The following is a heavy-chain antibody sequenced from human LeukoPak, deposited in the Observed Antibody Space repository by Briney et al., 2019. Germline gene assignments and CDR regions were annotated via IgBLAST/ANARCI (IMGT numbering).Heavy chain of an antibody. CDR2: VSKDGNTK. D-gene: IGHD3-10*01. J-gene: IGHJ3*02. V-gene: IGHV3-30*04. CDR1: GFTFSTYA. Sequence: GGSLRLSCVASGFTFSTYAIHWVRQAPGKGLEWVAVVSKDGNTKYYADSVKGRFTISRDNSKNTLYLQMNSLRAEDTSVYYCARGIQPPKYYSSGSDTFDIWGQGTMVTVSS. CDR3: ARGIQPPKYYSSGSDTFDI.